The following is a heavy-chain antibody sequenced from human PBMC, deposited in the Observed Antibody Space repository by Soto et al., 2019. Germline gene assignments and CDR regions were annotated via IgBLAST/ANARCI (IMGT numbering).Heavy chain of an antibody. V-gene: IGHV1-69*13. CDR3: ARVGTAMHWFDP. Sequence: SVKVSCKASGGTFGSYAISWVRQAPGQGLEWMGGIIPIFGTANYAQKFQGRVTITADESTSTAYMELSSLRSEDTAVYYCARVGTAMHWFDPWGQGTLVTVSS. CDR2: IIPIFGTA. J-gene: IGHJ5*02. CDR1: GGTFGSYA. D-gene: IGHD2-2*01.